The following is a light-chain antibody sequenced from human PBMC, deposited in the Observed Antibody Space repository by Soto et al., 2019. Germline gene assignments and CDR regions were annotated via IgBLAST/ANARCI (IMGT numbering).Light chain of an antibody. V-gene: IGKV1-8*01. Sequence: AIRMTQSPSSLSASTGDRVTITCRASQGISSYLAWYQQKPGKAPKLLIYAASTLQSGVPSRFSGSGSGTDFTLTISCLQPEDFATYYCRQYYSYPFTFGPGTKVDIK. J-gene: IGKJ3*01. CDR1: QGISSY. CDR2: AAS. CDR3: RQYYSYPFT.